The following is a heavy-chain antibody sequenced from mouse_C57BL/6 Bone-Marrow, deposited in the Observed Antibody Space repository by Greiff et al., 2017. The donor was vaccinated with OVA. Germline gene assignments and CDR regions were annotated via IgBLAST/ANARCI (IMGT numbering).Heavy chain of an antibody. CDR3: ARPYGIWYCDV. CDR2: IRNKANGYTT. Sequence: EVQRVESGGGLVQPGGSLSLSCAASGFTFTDYYMSWVRQPPGKALEWLGFIRNKANGYTTEYSATVKGRFTIYRENSQSNIYLKMNAQRAEDRATYYCARPYGIWYCDVWGTGTTVTVSA. V-gene: IGHV7-3*01. D-gene: IGHD1-1*01. CDR1: GFTFTDYY. J-gene: IGHJ1*03.